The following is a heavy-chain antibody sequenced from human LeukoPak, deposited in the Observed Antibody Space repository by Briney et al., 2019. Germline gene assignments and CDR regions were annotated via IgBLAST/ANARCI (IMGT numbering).Heavy chain of an antibody. J-gene: IGHJ5*02. D-gene: IGHD6-13*01. Sequence: ASVKVSCKASGYTFTSYAFSWVRQAPGQGLEWMGWISTYNDDSIYAQNFQGRFTMTTDTSTSTAYMDLRSLRSDDTAVYYCAGFSLGAAAAGFDPWGQGTLVTVSS. CDR3: AGFSLGAAAAGFDP. CDR1: GYTFTSYA. V-gene: IGHV1-18*01. CDR2: ISTYNDDS.